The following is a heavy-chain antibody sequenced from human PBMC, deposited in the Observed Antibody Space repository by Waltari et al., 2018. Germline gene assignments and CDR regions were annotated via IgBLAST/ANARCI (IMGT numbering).Heavy chain of an antibody. J-gene: IGHJ5*01. CDR1: GYSFTTYV. CDR2: LSPFSGQT. CDR3: ARRVGSLGVWLDS. V-gene: IGHV1-18*01. D-gene: IGHD1-26*01. Sequence: QIHLVQSGPETQKPGASVKVSCKTSGYSFTTYVISWVRQAPGQGLEWVGWLSPFSGQTHYAQKVQGRVTMTTDTFTSTAYMELRSLTSDDTAVYYCARRVGSLGVWLDSWGQGTLVTVSS.